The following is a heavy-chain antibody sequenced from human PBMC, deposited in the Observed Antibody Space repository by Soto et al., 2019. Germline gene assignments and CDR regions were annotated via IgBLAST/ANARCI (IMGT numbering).Heavy chain of an antibody. CDR2: ISTSGSDT. Sequence: EVQLLDSGGGLVQPGGSLRLSCAASGFTFSNYAMSWVRQAPGKGLEWVSTISTSGSDTYYADSVKGRFTLSRDNSKNTLYLQMNSLIAEDTAIYYCANLTRYHPPYSWGPGTLVTVSS. J-gene: IGHJ4*02. CDR3: ANLTRYHPPYS. V-gene: IGHV3-23*01. D-gene: IGHD2-2*01. CDR1: GFTFSNYA.